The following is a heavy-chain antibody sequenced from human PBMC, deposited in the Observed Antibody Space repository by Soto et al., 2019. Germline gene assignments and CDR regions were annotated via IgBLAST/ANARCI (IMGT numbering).Heavy chain of an antibody. CDR1: GGTFSSYA. CDR2: IIPIFGTA. D-gene: IGHD3-22*01. Sequence: QVQLVQSGAEVKKPGSSVKVSCKAYGGTFSSYAISWVRQAPGQGLEWMGGIIPIFGTANYAQKFQGRVTITADESTSTAYMELSSLRSEDTAVYYCARDDSYYYDSSGYCPNWFDPWGQGTLVTVSS. CDR3: ARDDSYYYDSSGYCPNWFDP. V-gene: IGHV1-69*01. J-gene: IGHJ5*02.